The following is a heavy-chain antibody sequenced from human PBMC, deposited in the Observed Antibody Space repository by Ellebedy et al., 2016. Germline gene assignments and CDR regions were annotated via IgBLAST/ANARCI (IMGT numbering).Heavy chain of an antibody. V-gene: IGHV1-8*01. Sequence: ASVKVSCKAFGYTFTSYEINWVRQATGQGLEWMGWMNPRSGNTGSAEKFQGRITMTKNTSISTAYMELSSLRSEDTAVYYCASQLGSFNFWGQGTLVTVSS. CDR3: ASQLGSFNF. J-gene: IGHJ4*02. CDR2: MNPRSGNT. D-gene: IGHD1-1*01. CDR1: GYTFTSYE.